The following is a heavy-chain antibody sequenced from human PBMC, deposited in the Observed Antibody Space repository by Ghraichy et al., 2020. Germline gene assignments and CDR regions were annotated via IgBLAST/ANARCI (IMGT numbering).Heavy chain of an antibody. CDR2: INSDGSNT. CDR3: AREAVAAIDVDY. D-gene: IGHD2-15*01. Sequence: GESLNISCAASGFTFSDYWMHWVRQAPGKGLVLVSRINSDGSNTMYADSVKGRFTISRDNAKNTLYLQMNSLRAEDTAVYYCAREAVAAIDVDYWGQGTLVTVSS. CDR1: GFTFSDYW. J-gene: IGHJ4*02. V-gene: IGHV3-74*03.